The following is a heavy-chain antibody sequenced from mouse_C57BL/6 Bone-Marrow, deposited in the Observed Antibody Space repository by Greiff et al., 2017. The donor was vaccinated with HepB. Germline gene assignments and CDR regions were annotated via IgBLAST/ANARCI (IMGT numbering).Heavy chain of an antibody. CDR1: GYTFPDYN. Sequence: VQLQQSGPELVKPGASVKIPCKASGYTFPDYNMDWVKQSHGKSLEWIGDINPNNGGTIYNQKFKGKATLTVDKSSSTAYMELRSLTSEDTAVYYCARHGYDEYYFDYWGQGTTLTVSS. J-gene: IGHJ2*01. D-gene: IGHD2-2*01. CDR3: ARHGYDEYYFDY. V-gene: IGHV1-18*01. CDR2: INPNNGGT.